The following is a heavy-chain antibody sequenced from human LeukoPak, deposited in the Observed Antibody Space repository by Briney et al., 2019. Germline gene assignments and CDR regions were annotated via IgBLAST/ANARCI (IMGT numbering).Heavy chain of an antibody. D-gene: IGHD2-8*02. CDR1: GFTFSRHA. V-gene: IGHV3-23*01. CDR3: AKAQGGTVVYPFDY. CDR2: ISGSGGST. J-gene: IGHJ4*02. Sequence: PGGSLRLSCAASGFTFSRHAMSWVRQAPGKGLEWVSSISGSGGSTYYADSVKGRFTISRDNSKNTLYLQMNSLRAEDTAVYYCAKAQGGTVVYPFDYWGQGTLVTVSS.